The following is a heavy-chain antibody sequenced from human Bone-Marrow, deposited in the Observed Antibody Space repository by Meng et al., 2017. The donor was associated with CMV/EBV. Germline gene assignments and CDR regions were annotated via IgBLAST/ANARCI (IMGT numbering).Heavy chain of an antibody. V-gene: IGHV5-51*01. Sequence: KVSCKASGYRFTSYWIGWVRQMPGTGLEWMAIFYPGDSDTRYSPSFQGQITISADKSVSTAYLQWSSLKASDSGIYYCARRGSSWYGVDHWGQGTLVTVSS. CDR2: FYPGDSDT. CDR3: ARRGSSWYGVDH. CDR1: GYRFTSYW. J-gene: IGHJ4*02. D-gene: IGHD6-13*01.